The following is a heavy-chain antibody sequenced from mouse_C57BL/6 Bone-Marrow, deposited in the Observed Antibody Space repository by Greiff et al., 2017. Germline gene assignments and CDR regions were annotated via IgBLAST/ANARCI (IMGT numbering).Heavy chain of an antibody. CDR1: GYTFTEYT. J-gene: IGHJ1*03. CDR3: ARHEGVYYDYDEEYFDV. CDR2: FYPGSGSI. D-gene: IGHD2-4*01. V-gene: IGHV1-62-2*01. Sequence: VQLQQSGAELVKPGASVKLSCKASGYTFTEYTIHWVKQRPGQGLEWIGWFYPGSGSIKYNEKFKDKATLTADKSSSTVYMELSRLTSEDSAVYFCARHEGVYYDYDEEYFDVWGTGTTVTVSS.